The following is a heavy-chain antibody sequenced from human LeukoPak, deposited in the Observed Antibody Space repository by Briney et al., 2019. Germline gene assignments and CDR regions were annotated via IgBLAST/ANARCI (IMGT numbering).Heavy chain of an antibody. CDR2: INTEGSST. V-gene: IGHV3-74*01. J-gene: IGHJ4*02. D-gene: IGHD6-6*01. CDR1: GFTFSNYW. CDR3: ARGYSSSYRIDY. Sequence: GGSLRLSCAASGFTFSNYWMHWVRQAPGKGLVWVSRINTEGSSTTYADSVKGRFTISRDNAKNTLYLQMNSLSAEDTAVYYCARGYSSSYRIDYWGQGTLVTVSS.